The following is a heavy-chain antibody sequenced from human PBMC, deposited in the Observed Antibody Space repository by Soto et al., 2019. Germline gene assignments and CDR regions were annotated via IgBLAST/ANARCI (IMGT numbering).Heavy chain of an antibody. V-gene: IGHV1-18*01. D-gene: IGHD5-12*01. CDR1: GYTFTSYG. CDR2: ISAYNGKT. CDR3: ARGGDVNYYHGMDV. Sequence: QVQLVQSGGEVKKPGASVKLSCTASGYTFTSYGISWVRQAPGQGLEWMGWISAYNGKTNYAQNVHVRVTMTTDTSTRTAYMDLRSLRSDDTAVYYCARGGDVNYYHGMDVWGQGTTVTVSS. J-gene: IGHJ6*02.